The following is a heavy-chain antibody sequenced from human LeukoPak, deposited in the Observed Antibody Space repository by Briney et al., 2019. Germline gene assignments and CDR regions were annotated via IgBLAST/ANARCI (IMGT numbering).Heavy chain of an antibody. CDR2: INWNGDST. Sequence: GGSLRLSCAASGFTFDDYGMSWVRQAPGKGLEWVSSINWNGDSTGYANSVKGRFTISRDNAKNSLYLQMDSLRAEDTALYFCARGLAVYSGYDYRPYGMDVWGQGTTVTVSS. V-gene: IGHV3-20*04. J-gene: IGHJ6*02. CDR3: ARGLAVYSGYDYRPYGMDV. CDR1: GFTFDDYG. D-gene: IGHD5-12*01.